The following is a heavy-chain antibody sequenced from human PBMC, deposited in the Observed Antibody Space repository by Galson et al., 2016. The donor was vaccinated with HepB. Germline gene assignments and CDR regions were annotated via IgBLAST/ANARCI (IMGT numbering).Heavy chain of an antibody. CDR1: GGSISDTYY. CDR2: MYFSGGT. V-gene: IGHV4-39*01. CDR3: ARQSASYHYFDS. D-gene: IGHD1-26*01. Sequence: GGSISDTYYWDWIRQPPGKGLEWIGNMYFSGGTYSKPSLKSRVTISADTSKNQFSLKLSSVTVADTAVYYCARQSASYHYFDSWGQGTLVTVSS. J-gene: IGHJ4*02.